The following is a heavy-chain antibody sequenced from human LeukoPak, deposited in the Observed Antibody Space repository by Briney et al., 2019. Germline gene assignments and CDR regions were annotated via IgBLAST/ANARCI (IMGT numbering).Heavy chain of an antibody. J-gene: IGHJ4*02. Sequence: GGSLRLSCAASGFTFSSYWMSWVRQAPGKGLEWVANIKQDGSEKYYVDSVKGRFTISRDNAKNSLYLQMNSLRAEDTAVYYCARDRYYDSSGYYYDSSGYWGQGTLVTVSS. CDR2: IKQDGSEK. CDR3: ARDRYYDSSGYYYDSSGY. V-gene: IGHV3-7*01. D-gene: IGHD3-22*01. CDR1: GFTFSSYW.